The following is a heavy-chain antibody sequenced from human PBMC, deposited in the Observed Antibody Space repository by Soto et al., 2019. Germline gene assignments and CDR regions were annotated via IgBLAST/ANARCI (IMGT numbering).Heavy chain of an antibody. CDR3: ARGYGDYVLDF. V-gene: IGHV4-59*08. D-gene: IGHD4-17*01. Sequence: SETLSLTCTVSGGSFSRYCWSWIRQPPGKGLEWIGYIYYSGSTNYNPSLKSRVTISVDTSKNQFSLKLRSVTAADTAVYYCARGYGDYVLDFWGQGTLVTV. CDR1: GGSFSRYC. J-gene: IGHJ4*02. CDR2: IYYSGST.